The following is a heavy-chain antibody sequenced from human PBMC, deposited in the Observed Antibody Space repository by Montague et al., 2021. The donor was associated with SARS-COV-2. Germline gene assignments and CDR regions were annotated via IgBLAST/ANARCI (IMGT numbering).Heavy chain of an antibody. Sequence: SLRLSCAASGFTFSSYWMHWVRQAPGTGLVWVSRVKGDGSRICYADSVKGRFTISRDDAKNTLYLQMNSLRAEDTAVYFCARGYFPVGGSENWGSYGMDVWGRGTTVTVSS. CDR3: ARGYFPVGGSENWGSYGMDV. CDR1: GFTFSSYW. D-gene: IGHD3-16*01. J-gene: IGHJ6*02. V-gene: IGHV3-74*01. CDR2: VKGDGSRI.